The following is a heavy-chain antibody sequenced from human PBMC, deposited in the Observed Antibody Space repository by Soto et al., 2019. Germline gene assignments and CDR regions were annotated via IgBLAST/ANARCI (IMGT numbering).Heavy chain of an antibody. CDR1: GFTFSSYA. V-gene: IGHV3-30-3*01. J-gene: IGHJ4*02. D-gene: IGHD6-6*01. Sequence: QVQLVESGGGVVQPGRSLRLSCAASGFTFSSYAMHWVRQAPGKGLEWVAVISYDGSNKYYADSVKGRFTISRDNSKNTLYLQMNSLRAEDTAVYYCASTSPVAALKYYFDYWGQGTLVTVSS. CDR2: ISYDGSNK. CDR3: ASTSPVAALKYYFDY.